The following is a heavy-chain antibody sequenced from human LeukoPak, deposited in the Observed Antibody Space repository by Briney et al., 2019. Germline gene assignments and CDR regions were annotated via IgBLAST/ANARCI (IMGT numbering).Heavy chain of an antibody. Sequence: GGSLRLSCAASGFTFSSYWMSWVRQAPGKGLEWVANIKQDGSENYYVDSVKGRFTISRDNAKNALYLQMNSLRAEDTAVYYCAREDGQQLVRDLYYYYGMDVWGQGTTVTVSS. D-gene: IGHD6-13*01. CDR1: GFTFSSYW. J-gene: IGHJ6*02. CDR3: AREDGQQLVRDLYYYYGMDV. V-gene: IGHV3-7*03. CDR2: IKQDGSEN.